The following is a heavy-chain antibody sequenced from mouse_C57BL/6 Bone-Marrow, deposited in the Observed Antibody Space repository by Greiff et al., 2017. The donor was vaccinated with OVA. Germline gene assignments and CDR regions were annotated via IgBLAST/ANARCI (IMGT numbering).Heavy chain of an antibody. J-gene: IGHJ2*01. D-gene: IGHD2-3*01. V-gene: IGHV5-6*01. CDR1: GFTFSSSG. CDR3: ARHDGYYLDY. Sequence: DVQLVESGGDLVKPGGSLKLSCAASGFTFSSSGMSWVRQTPDKRLEWVATISSGGSYTYYPDSVKGRFTISSDNAKNTLDLQMSSLKSEDTAMYYCARHDGYYLDYWGQGTTLTVSS. CDR2: ISSGGSYT.